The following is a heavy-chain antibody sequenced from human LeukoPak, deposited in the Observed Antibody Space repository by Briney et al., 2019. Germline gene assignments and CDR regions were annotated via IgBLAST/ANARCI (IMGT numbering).Heavy chain of an antibody. CDR1: GFTFSSYA. CDR2: INEDGSGK. V-gene: IGHV3-7*01. J-gene: IGHJ6*04. Sequence: GGSLRLSCAASGFTFSSYAMHWVRQAPGKGLEWVASINEDGSGKYSMDSVKDRVTISRDNAKNSLDLQINSLTVEDTAIYYCVRDDGDVWRKGTTVTVSS. CDR3: VRDDGDV.